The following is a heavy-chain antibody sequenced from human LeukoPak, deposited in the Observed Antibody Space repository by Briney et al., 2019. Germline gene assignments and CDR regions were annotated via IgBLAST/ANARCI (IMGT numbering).Heavy chain of an antibody. Sequence: GGSLRLSCAASGFTFSSYAMSWVRQAPGKGLQWVSAISGSGGSTYYADSVKGRFTISRDNSKNTLYLQMNSLRAEDTAVYYCAKQPFRTSYYGSGSYSPPDYWGQGTPVTVSS. CDR1: GFTFSSYA. CDR3: AKQPFRTSYYGSGSYSPPDY. CDR2: ISGSGGST. D-gene: IGHD3-10*01. V-gene: IGHV3-23*01. J-gene: IGHJ4*02.